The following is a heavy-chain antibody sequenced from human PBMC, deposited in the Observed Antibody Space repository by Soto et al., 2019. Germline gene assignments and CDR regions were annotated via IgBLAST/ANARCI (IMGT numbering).Heavy chain of an antibody. D-gene: IGHD1-26*01. J-gene: IGHJ4*02. Sequence: SEPLRLTWTVSGGSISSYYGSWIRQPPGKGLEWIGYIYNSGSTNYNPSLKSRVAISVDTSKNQFSLNLSSVTAADTAVYYCARGGGSYHHFDSWGQGTLVTVSS. CDR1: GGSISSYY. CDR2: IYNSGST. V-gene: IGHV4-59*01. CDR3: ARGGGSYHHFDS.